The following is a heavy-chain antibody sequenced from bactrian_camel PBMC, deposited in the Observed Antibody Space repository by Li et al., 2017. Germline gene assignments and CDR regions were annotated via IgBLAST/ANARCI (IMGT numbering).Heavy chain of an antibody. CDR2: IFSAGGST. V-gene: IGHV3S54*01. J-gene: IGHJ6*01. Sequence: HVQLVESGGGSAQAGGSLRLSCAASGYIGRTTHRLGWFRQAPGKEREAVASIFSAGGSTYYADSVQGRFTISQNNAKDTVYLQMESLKFEDTAVYYCALAVPCMGWSMPVPKASDLVTGARVPRSPSP. D-gene: IGHD6*01. CDR1: GYIGRTTHR. CDR3: ALAVPCMGWSMPVPKASDLVT.